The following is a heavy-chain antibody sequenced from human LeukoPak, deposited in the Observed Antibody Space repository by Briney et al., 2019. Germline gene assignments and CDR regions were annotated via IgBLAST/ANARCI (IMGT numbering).Heavy chain of an antibody. D-gene: IGHD2-21*02. V-gene: IGHV3-7*01. J-gene: IGHJ3*02. CDR1: GFTFSSYW. CDR3: ARTVVTDAFDI. CDR2: IKQDGSEK. Sequence: GGSLRLSCAASGFTFSSYWMSWVRQAPGKGLEWVANIKQDGSEKYHVDSVKGRFTISRDNAKNSLYLQMNSLRAEDTAVYYCARTVVTDAFDIWGQGTMVTVSS.